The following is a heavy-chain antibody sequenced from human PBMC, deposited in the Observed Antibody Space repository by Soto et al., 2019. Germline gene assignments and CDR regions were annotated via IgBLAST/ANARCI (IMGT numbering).Heavy chain of an antibody. J-gene: IGHJ6*02. CDR3: ARYWHSYSLNYYRGMDV. Sequence: GESLNISCKGCGYHSATEWICCVRQMAGKGLEWMGIIYPADSDTRHSQSSQGEVTISADKSISTAYLQWSSLKASDTDMYYCARYWHSYSLNYYRGMDVWGQGTTVTVS. CDR1: GYHSATEW. CDR2: IYPADSDT. V-gene: IGHV5-51*01. D-gene: IGHD5-18*01.